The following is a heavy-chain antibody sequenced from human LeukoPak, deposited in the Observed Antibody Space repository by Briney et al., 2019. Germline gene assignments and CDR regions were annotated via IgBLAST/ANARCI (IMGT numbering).Heavy chain of an antibody. CDR3: ARDQWLDY. D-gene: IGHD6-19*01. CDR1: GFTFSGYI. V-gene: IGHV3-48*01. Sequence: RGSLRLSCAASGFTFSGYIMNWVRQAPGPRVRWVRFFSSASNTIYYADSVKGRFTVSRDNAKNSLYLQMNSLRAEDTAVYYCARDQWLDYWGQGTLVTVSS. J-gene: IGHJ4*02. CDR2: FSSASNTI.